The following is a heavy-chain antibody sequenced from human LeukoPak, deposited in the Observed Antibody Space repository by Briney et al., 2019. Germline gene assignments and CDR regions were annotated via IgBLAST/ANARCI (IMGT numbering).Heavy chain of an antibody. J-gene: IGHJ4*02. D-gene: IGHD3-16*01. V-gene: IGHV4-59*01. CDR3: ARSLGEVTLYRSPAS. Sequence: SETLSLTCTVSGGSISSYYWSWIRQPPGKGLEWIGYIYYSGSTNYNPSLKSRVTISVDTSKNQFSLKLSSVTAADTAVYYCARSLGEVTLYRSPASWGQGTPVTVSS. CDR2: IYYSGST. CDR1: GGSISSYY.